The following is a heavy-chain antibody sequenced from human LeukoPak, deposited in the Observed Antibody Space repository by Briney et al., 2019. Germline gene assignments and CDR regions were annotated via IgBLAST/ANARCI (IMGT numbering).Heavy chain of an antibody. Sequence: SETLSLTCTVSGSSISSGSYYWSWIRQPAGKGLEWIGRIYTSGSTNYNPSLKSRVTVSVDTSKNQFSLKLSSVTAADTAVYYCARGGTYYDILTDWSGYYYYGMDVWGQGTTVTVSS. CDR2: IYTSGST. CDR3: ARGGTYYDILTDWSGYYYYGMDV. J-gene: IGHJ6*02. V-gene: IGHV4-61*02. D-gene: IGHD3-9*01. CDR1: GSSISSGSYY.